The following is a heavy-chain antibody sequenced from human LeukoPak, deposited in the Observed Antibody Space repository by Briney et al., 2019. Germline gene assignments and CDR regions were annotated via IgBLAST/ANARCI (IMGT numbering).Heavy chain of an antibody. CDR3: SGHMTSADY. D-gene: IGHD4-11*01. CDR1: GFTFNDAW. CDR2: VKSKVHGGST. V-gene: IGHV3-15*01. J-gene: IGHJ4*02. Sequence: KSGESLRLSCAASGFTFNDAWMSWVRQAPGKGLEWVARVKSKVHGGSTDYAAPVNGRFTISRDDSQNKLYLQMNSLKTEDTGVYCCSGHMTSADYWGQGTLVTVSS.